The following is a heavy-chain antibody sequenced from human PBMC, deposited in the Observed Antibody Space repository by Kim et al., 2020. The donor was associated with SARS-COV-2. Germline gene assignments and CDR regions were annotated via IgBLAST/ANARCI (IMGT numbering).Heavy chain of an antibody. CDR1: GFTFSSYA. CDR2: ISYDGSNK. D-gene: IGHD6-19*01. J-gene: IGHJ4*02. V-gene: IGHV3-30-3*01. Sequence: GGSLRLSCAASGFTFSSYAMHWVRQAPGKGLEWVAVISYDGSNKYYADSVKGRFTISRDNSKNTLYLQMNSLRAEDTAVYYCARDPQYSSGWSFDYWGQGTLVTVS. CDR3: ARDPQYSSGWSFDY.